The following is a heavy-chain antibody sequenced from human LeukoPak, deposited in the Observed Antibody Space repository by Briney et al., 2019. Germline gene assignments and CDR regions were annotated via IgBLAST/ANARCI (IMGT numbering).Heavy chain of an antibody. CDR1: GGSISSSSYY. D-gene: IGHD3-22*01. Sequence: SETLSLTCTVSGGSISSSSYYWGWIRQPPGKGLEWIGSIYYSGSTYYNPSLKSRVTISVDTSKNQFSLKLSSVTAADTAVYYCARGQHIGGNSSGYYSSYWGQGTLVTVSS. CDR2: IYYSGST. CDR3: ARGQHIGGNSSGYYSSY. J-gene: IGHJ4*02. V-gene: IGHV4-39*01.